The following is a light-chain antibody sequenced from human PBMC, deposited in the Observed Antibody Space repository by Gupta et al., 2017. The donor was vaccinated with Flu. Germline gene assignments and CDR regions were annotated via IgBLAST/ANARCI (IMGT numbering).Light chain of an antibody. CDR3: QVWTSRGV. Sequence: GQTARVPCEGDDIEGRDVHWYQDKPGQGTVVIIYRDRSRPSGIPERFSGSNSGNTATLTIRRAQVGDEDDYYCQVWTSRGVFGGGTKLTVL. CDR1: DIEGRD. J-gene: IGLJ3*02. CDR2: RDR. V-gene: IGLV3-9*01.